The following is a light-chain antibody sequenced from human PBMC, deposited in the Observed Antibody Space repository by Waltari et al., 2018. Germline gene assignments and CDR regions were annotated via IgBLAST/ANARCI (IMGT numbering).Light chain of an antibody. CDR2: RAS. Sequence: DIQMTQSPSSLSASVGDSVTISCRASQDINIWVAWYQQKLGKAPRLLIYRASDLETGVPSKFRGGGSGTDFTLTINSLQPEDFATYYCQQHNSFPWTFGPGTKVEI. CDR3: QQHNSFPWT. CDR1: QDINIW. J-gene: IGKJ1*01. V-gene: IGKV1-33*01.